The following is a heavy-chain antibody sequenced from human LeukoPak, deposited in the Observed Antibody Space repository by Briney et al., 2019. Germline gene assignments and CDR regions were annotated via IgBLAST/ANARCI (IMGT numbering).Heavy chain of an antibody. CDR2: IYASGST. J-gene: IGHJ6*03. CDR3: ARVKDPGGYYYYYYMDV. D-gene: IGHD3-16*01. V-gene: IGHV4-4*07. CDR1: GGSISSYY. Sequence: PSETLSLTYTVSGGSISSYYWSWFRQPAGKGLEWIGRIYASGSTNYNPSLKSRVTMSVDTSKNQFSLKLSSVTAADTAVYYCARVKDPGGYYYYYYMDVWGKGTTVTVSS.